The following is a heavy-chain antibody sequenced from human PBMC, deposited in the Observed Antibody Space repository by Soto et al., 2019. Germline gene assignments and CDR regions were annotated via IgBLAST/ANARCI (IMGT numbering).Heavy chain of an antibody. V-gene: IGHV4-31*03. J-gene: IGHJ4*02. CDR3: ARTTFCDIFASYYSRFDY. CDR2: ISESGSS. D-gene: IGHD3-9*01. Sequence: QVQLQESGPGLVKPSQTLTLTCTVSGGSISSGSFYWSWIRQHPGKGLEWIGHISESGSSYYNPYLESRVTISVDTSKTQFSLKLSAVTAADAAVYFCARTTFCDIFASYYSRFDYWGQGTLVTVSS. CDR1: GGSISSGSFY.